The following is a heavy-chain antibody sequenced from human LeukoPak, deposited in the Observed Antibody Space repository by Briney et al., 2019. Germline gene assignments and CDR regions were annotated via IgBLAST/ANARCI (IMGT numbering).Heavy chain of an antibody. Sequence: GGSLRHSCVASGFTFSSYGMSWVRQAPGKGLEWVSALSGNGAKTYYADSVKGRFTISRDNSENTLYLQMNSLRAEDTAVYYCAKDRGWGLDYWGQGTLLTVSS. D-gene: IGHD7-27*01. CDR1: GFTFSSYG. CDR2: LSGNGAKT. CDR3: AKDRGWGLDY. V-gene: IGHV3-23*01. J-gene: IGHJ4*02.